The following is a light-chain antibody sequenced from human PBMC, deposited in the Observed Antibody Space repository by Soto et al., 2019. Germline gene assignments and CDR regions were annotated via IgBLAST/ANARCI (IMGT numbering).Light chain of an antibody. CDR3: QSYDSSLSGQGVA. J-gene: IGLJ2*01. CDR1: SSNIGAGYD. Sequence: QSVLTQPPSVCGAPGQRVTISCTGSSSNIGAGYDVHWYQQLPGTAPKLLIYGNSNRPSGVPDRFSGSKSGTSASLAITGLQAEDEADYYCQSYDSSLSGQGVAFGGGTKLTVL. CDR2: GNS. V-gene: IGLV1-40*01.